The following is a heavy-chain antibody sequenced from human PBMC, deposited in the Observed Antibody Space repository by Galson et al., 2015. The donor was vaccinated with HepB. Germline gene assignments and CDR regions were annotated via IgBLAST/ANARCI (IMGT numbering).Heavy chain of an antibody. Sequence: SLRLSCAASGFTFSSYAMSWVRQAPGKGLEWVSAISGSGGSTYYADSVKGRFTISRDNSKNTLYLQMNSLRAEDTAVYYCAKIRVDDFISGRFDYWGQGTLVTVSS. J-gene: IGHJ4*02. V-gene: IGHV3-23*01. D-gene: IGHD3-3*01. CDR3: AKIRVDDFISGRFDY. CDR1: GFTFSSYA. CDR2: ISGSGGST.